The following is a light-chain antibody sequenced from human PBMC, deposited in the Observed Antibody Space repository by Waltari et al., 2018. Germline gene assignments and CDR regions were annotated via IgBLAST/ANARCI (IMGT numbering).Light chain of an antibody. V-gene: IGKV1-NL1*01. Sequence: DIQKTYSPSSLAASVEARGTITCRASQGISNYLAWYRQKPGKAPKLLLYGAYRLESGVPSRFSGSGYGTDYTLTISSLRPEDFSTYYCQQYDSPLYPFGQGTKLESK. CDR2: GAY. J-gene: IGKJ2*01. CDR1: QGISNY. CDR3: QQYDSPLYP.